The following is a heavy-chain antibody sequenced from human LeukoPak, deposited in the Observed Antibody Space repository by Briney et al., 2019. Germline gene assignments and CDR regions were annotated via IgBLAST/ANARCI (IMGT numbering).Heavy chain of an antibody. CDR2: VYHSGNT. V-gene: IGHV4-38-2*02. Sequence: SETLSLTCTVSGYSISSGYYWGWIRPPPGKGLEWIGSVYHSGNTYYNPSLKSRVTISVDTSKNQFSLKLSSVTAADTAVYYCARDSYDSSAPSFDYWGQGSLVTVSS. CDR1: GYSISSGYY. J-gene: IGHJ4*02. D-gene: IGHD3-22*01. CDR3: ARDSYDSSAPSFDY.